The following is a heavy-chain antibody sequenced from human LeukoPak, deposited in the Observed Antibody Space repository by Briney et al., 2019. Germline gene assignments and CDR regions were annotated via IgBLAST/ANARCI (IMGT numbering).Heavy chain of an antibody. CDR2: FDPEDGET. Sequence: ASVKLSCKVSGYTLTELSMHWVRHAPGKGLEWMGGFDPEDGETIYAQKFQGRVTMTEDTSTDTAYMELSSLRSEDTAVYYCATDLGYCSGGSCSKAYYYYYGMDVWGQGTTVTVSS. CDR1: GYTLTELS. V-gene: IGHV1-24*01. CDR3: ATDLGYCSGGSCSKAYYYYYGMDV. J-gene: IGHJ6*02. D-gene: IGHD2-15*01.